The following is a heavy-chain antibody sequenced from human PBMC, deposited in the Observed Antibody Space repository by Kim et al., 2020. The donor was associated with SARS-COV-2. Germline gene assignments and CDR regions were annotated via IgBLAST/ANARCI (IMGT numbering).Heavy chain of an antibody. D-gene: IGHD5-18*01. V-gene: IGHV5-51*01. Sequence: GESLKISCKGSGYSFTSYWIGWVRQMPGKGLEWMGIIYPGDSDTRYSPSFQGQVTISADKSISTAYLQWSSLKASDTAMYYCARAGYSYGYSAAFDIWGQGTMVTVSS. CDR2: IYPGDSDT. J-gene: IGHJ3*02. CDR1: GYSFTSYW. CDR3: ARAGYSYGYSAAFDI.